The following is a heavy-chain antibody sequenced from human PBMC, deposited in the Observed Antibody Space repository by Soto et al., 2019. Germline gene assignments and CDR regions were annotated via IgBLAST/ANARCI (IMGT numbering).Heavy chain of an antibody. Sequence: SQTLSLTCAVDGGSFSGYYWSWIRQPPGKGLEWIGEINHSGSTNYNPSLKSRVTISVDTSKNQFSLKLSSVTAADTAVYYCARGRRDGYNGHYFDYWGQGTLVIVSS. CDR2: INHSGST. V-gene: IGHV4-34*01. J-gene: IGHJ4*02. D-gene: IGHD5-12*01. CDR3: ARGRRDGYNGHYFDY. CDR1: GGSFSGYY.